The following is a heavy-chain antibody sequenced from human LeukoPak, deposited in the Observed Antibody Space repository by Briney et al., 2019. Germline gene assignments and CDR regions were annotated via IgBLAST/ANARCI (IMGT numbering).Heavy chain of an antibody. CDR3: ARLGAKDY. CDR1: GGSISSYY. Sequence: SETLSLTCTVSGGSISSYYWSWIRQPPGKGLEWIGYIYYSGSTNYNPSLKSRVTISVDTSKNQFSLKLSSVTAADTAVYYCARLGAKDYWGQGTLVTVSS. D-gene: IGHD1-26*01. V-gene: IGHV4-59*01. J-gene: IGHJ4*02. CDR2: IYYSGST.